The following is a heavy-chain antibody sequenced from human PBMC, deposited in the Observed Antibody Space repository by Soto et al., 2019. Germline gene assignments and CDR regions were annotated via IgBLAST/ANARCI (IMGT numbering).Heavy chain of an antibody. CDR3: ARLLAEYSASVGP. J-gene: IGHJ5*02. CDR2: IHPGDSDT. D-gene: IGHD6-6*01. V-gene: IGHV5-51*01. Sequence: GESLKISCKGSGYSFASYWIGWVRQMPGKGLEWMGIIHPGDSDTRYGPSFRGQVTISADKSASRAYLQWSSLEASDTAIYYCARLLAEYSASVGPWGQGTLVTVSS. CDR1: GYSFASYW.